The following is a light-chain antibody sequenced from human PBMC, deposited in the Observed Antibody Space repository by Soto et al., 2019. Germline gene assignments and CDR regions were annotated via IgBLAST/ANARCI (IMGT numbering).Light chain of an antibody. CDR1: QGMSSY. V-gene: IGKV1-9*01. Sequence: DIQLTQSPSFLSASVGDRVTITYRASQGMSSYLAWYQQKPGKAPKLLIYAASTLQSGVPSRFSGSGFGTEFTLTISSLQPEDFATYYCQQLNSYPRTFGQGTKVEIK. CDR2: AAS. J-gene: IGKJ1*01. CDR3: QQLNSYPRT.